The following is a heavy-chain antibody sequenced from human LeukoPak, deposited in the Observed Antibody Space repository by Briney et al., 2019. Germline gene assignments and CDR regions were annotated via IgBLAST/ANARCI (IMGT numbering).Heavy chain of an antibody. CDR2: INPNSGGT. D-gene: IGHD3-22*01. CDR1: GYTFTGYY. Sequence: GASVKVSCKASGYTFTGYYMHWVRQAPGQGLEWMGWINPNSGGTNYAQKFQGRVTMTRDTSISTAYMELSRLRSDDTAVYYCARAAHTYYYDSSGYYWGQGTLVTVSS. CDR3: ARAAHTYYYDSSGYY. V-gene: IGHV1-2*02. J-gene: IGHJ4*02.